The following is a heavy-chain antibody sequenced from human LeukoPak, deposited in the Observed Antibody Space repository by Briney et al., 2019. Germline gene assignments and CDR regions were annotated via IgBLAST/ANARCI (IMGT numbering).Heavy chain of an antibody. J-gene: IGHJ4*02. D-gene: IGHD6-19*01. Sequence: PGGSLRLSCGVSGFTFSSYSMNSVRQASGKGLEWVSFISTSSSYKYYADSVKGRFTISRDNARNSLYLQMNSLRPEDTAVYYCASQTTRRLPIAVADYFDYWGQGTLVTVSS. CDR3: ASQTTRRLPIAVADYFDY. CDR2: ISTSSSYK. V-gene: IGHV3-21*01. CDR1: GFTFSSYS.